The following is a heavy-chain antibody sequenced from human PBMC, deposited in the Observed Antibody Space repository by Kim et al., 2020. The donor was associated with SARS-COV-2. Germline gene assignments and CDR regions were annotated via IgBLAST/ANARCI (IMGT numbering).Heavy chain of an antibody. CDR3: ARGGGRWELEGVYYFDY. D-gene: IGHD1-26*01. V-gene: IGHV4-34*01. J-gene: IGHJ4*02. Sequence: KSRVTISVDTSKNQFSRKLSSVTAADTAVYYCARGGGRWELEGVYYFDYWGQGTLVTVSS.